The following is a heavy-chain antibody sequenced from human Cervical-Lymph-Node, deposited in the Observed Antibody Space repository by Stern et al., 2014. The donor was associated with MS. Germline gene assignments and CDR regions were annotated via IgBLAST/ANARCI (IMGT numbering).Heavy chain of an antibody. CDR3: ARGPDHNSGYYYAY. CDR1: GGTFSNYA. V-gene: IGHV1-69*01. J-gene: IGHJ4*02. D-gene: IGHD3-22*01. CDR2: IIPIFGTP. Sequence: DQLVESGAEVKKPGSSVKVSCKASGGTFSNYAISWVRQAPGQGLKWMGGIIPIFGTPNYAQKFQGRVTITADESPSTAYMELNSLTSEDTAVYYCARGPDHNSGYYYAYWGQGTLVTVSS.